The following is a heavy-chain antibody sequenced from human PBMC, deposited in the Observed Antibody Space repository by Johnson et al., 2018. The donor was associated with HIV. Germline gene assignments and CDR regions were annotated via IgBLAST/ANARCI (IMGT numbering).Heavy chain of an antibody. CDR3: ARAPPYYGGYSVSDAFDI. CDR1: GFTFSSYA. D-gene: IGHD3-22*01. Sequence: VQLVESGGGVVQPGRSLRLSCAASGFTFSSYAMHWVRQAPGKGLEWVSVIYSGGSTFYADSVKGRFTISRDNSGNTLYLQMDSLRVEDTAVYYCARAPPYYGGYSVSDAFDIWGQGTMVTVSS. V-gene: IGHV3-66*01. J-gene: IGHJ3*02. CDR2: IYSGGST.